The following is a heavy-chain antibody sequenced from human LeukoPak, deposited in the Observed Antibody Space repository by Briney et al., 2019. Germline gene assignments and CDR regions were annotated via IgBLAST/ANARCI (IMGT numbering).Heavy chain of an antibody. CDR1: GFTFDDYA. CDR2: ISWNSGSI. CDR3: ARRIPGSYTYYYYGMDV. J-gene: IGHJ6*02. D-gene: IGHD1-26*01. Sequence: GGSLRLSCAASGFTFDDYAMHWVRQAPGKGLEWVSGISWNSGSIGYADSVKGRFTISRDNAKNSLYLQMNSLRDEDTAVYYCARRIPGSYTYYYYGMDVWGQGTTVTVSS. V-gene: IGHV3-9*01.